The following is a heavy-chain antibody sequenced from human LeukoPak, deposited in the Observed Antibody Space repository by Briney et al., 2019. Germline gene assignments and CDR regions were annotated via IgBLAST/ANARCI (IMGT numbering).Heavy chain of an antibody. D-gene: IGHD4-23*01. J-gene: IGHJ3*02. CDR1: GGTFSSYA. CDR2: IIPILGIA. Sequence: GASVKVSCKSSGGTFSSYAISWVRQAPGQGLEWMGRIIPILGIANYAQKFQGRVTITAAKSTRTAYMELSSLRSEDTAVYYCARPMTTVVKDAFDIWGQGTMVTVSS. V-gene: IGHV1-69*04. CDR3: ARPMTTVVKDAFDI.